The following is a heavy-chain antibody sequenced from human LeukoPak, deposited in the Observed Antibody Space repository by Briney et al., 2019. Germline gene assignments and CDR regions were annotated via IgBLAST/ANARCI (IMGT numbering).Heavy chain of an antibody. CDR1: GFTFSSYE. CDR2: ISSSGSTI. CDR3: ARGSATIRGFDY. D-gene: IGHD5-24*01. V-gene: IGHV3-48*03. Sequence: GGSLRLSCAASGFTFSSYEMNWVRQAPGKGLEWVSYISSSGSTIYYADSVKGRFTISRDNAKNSLYLQMNSLRAEDTAVYYCARGSATIRGFDYWGQGTLVTVSS. J-gene: IGHJ4*02.